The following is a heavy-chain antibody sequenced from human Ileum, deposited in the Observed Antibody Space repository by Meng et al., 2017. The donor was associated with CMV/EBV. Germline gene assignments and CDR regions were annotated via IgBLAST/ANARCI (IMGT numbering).Heavy chain of an antibody. CDR1: GFSLSTSGVG. V-gene: IGHV2-5*01. CDR2: LYWNDDV. Sequence: SGFSLSTSGVGVGWIRQPPGKALEWLTLLYWNDDVRHSPSLNSRLTVIKDTSKNQVVLTMTNMDPVDIATYYCARLQISMISYYFDYWGQGALVTVSS. D-gene: IGHD3-22*01. J-gene: IGHJ4*02. CDR3: ARLQISMISYYFDY.